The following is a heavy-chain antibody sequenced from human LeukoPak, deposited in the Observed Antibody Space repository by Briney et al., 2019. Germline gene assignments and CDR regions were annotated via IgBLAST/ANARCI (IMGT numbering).Heavy chain of an antibody. CDR2: INHSGST. V-gene: IGHV4-34*01. CDR1: GGSFSGYY. CDR3: ARGPDPRDIVVVVAARYFDY. J-gene: IGHJ4*02. D-gene: IGHD2-15*01. Sequence: PSETLSLTCAVYGGSFSGYYWSWIRRPPGKGLEWIGEINHSGSTNYNPSLKSRVTISVDTSKNQFSLKLSSVTAADTAVYYCARGPDPRDIVVVVAARYFDYWGQGTLVTVSS.